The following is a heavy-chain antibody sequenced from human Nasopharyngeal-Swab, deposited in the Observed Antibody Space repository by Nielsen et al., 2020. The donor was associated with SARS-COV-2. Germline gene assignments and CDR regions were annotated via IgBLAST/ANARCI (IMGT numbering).Heavy chain of an antibody. D-gene: IGHD6-19*01. J-gene: IGHJ3*02. CDR1: GHTFTSYY. CDR3: ARKSLGYSSGWLVAFDI. Sequence: ASVKVSCKASGHTFTSYYMHWVRQAPGQGLEWMGIINPSGGSTSYAQKFQGRVTMTRDTSTSTVYMELSSLRSEDTAVYYCARKSLGYSSGWLVAFDIWGQGTMVTVSS. CDR2: INPSGGST. V-gene: IGHV1-46*01.